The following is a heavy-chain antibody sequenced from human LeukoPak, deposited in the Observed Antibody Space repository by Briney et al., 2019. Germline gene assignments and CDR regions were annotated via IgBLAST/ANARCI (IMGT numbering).Heavy chain of an antibody. CDR1: GGSISSGGYS. D-gene: IGHD2-15*01. V-gene: IGHV4-31*03. CDR3: ARFGPPNCSGGNCLFDY. CDR2: IYYSGST. J-gene: IGHJ4*02. Sequence: SETLSRTCTVSGGSISSGGYSWSWIRQHPGKGLEWIGYIYYSGSTYYNPSLRSRVTISLDTSKNHFSLRLSSVTAADTAVYYCARFGPPNCSGGNCLFDYWGQGTLVTVSS.